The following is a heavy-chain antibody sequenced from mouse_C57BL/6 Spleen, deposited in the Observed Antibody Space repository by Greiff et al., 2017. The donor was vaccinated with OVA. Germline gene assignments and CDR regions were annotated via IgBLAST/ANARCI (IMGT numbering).Heavy chain of an antibody. J-gene: IGHJ3*01. V-gene: IGHV6-6*01. D-gene: IGHD2-4*01. Sequence: EVQLVESGGGLVQPGGSMKLSCAASGFTFSDAWMDWVRQSPEKGLEWVAEIRNKANNHATYYAESVKGRFTISRDDYKSSVYLQMNSLRAEDTGIYYCTRAHYDYGFAYWGQGTLVTVSA. CDR1: GFTFSDAW. CDR2: IRNKANNHAT. CDR3: TRAHYDYGFAY.